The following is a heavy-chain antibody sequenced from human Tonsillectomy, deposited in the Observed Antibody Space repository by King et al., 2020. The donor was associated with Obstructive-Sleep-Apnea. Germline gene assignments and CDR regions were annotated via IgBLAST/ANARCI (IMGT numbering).Heavy chain of an antibody. CDR2: IRRKVYGGTT. V-gene: IGHV3-49*03. Sequence: VQLVESGGGLVQPGRSLRLPCTASGFTFGDYAMSWFRQAPGKGLEWVGFIRRKVYGGTTEYAESVKGRFTISRDDSKSIAYLQMTSLKTEDTAVYYCTRDLGYYDTSGYLGFYWGQGTLVTVSS. CDR3: TRDLGYYDTSGYLGFY. J-gene: IGHJ4*02. D-gene: IGHD3-22*01. CDR1: GFTFGDYA.